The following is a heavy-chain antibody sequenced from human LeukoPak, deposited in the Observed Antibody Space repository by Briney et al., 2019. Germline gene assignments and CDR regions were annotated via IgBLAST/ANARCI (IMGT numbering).Heavy chain of an antibody. CDR2: INLSGSST. CDR1: GFTFSNCA. Sequence: GGSLRLSCAASGFTFSNCAMSWVRQAPGKGLEWVSGINLSGSSTYYADSVKGRFTISGDNSKNTLYLQMNSLRAEDTAVYYCAKETESVAYGMDVWGQGTTVTVSS. D-gene: IGHD2-21*02. J-gene: IGHJ6*02. V-gene: IGHV3-23*01. CDR3: AKETESVAYGMDV.